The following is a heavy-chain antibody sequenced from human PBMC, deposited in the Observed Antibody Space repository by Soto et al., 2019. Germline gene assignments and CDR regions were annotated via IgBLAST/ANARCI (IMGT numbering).Heavy chain of an antibody. V-gene: IGHV1-69*12. Sequence: QVQLVQSGGEVRKPGTSVKVSCRASGGIFSDYAISWVRQAPGQGLEWEGGIVPKYGTAKYARKFEDRVTLTADELSSTVYMEMNGLRSEDTALYYCARDMLSSLVVETPHLFESWGQGTRLTVSS. J-gene: IGHJ5*01. CDR1: GGIFSDYA. CDR3: ARDMLSSLVVETPHLFES. D-gene: IGHD2-21*01. CDR2: IVPKYGTA.